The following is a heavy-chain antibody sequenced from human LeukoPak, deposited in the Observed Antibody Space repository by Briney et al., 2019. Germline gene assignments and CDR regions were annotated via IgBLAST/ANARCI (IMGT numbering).Heavy chain of an antibody. CDR2: IIPIFGTA. V-gene: IGHV1-69*13. J-gene: IGHJ4*02. CDR3: ARDSRVRYYDSSGYYGKNYFNY. CDR1: GGTFSSYA. D-gene: IGHD3-22*01. Sequence: GASVKVSCKASGGTFSSYAISWVRQAPGQGLEWMGGIIPIFGTANYAQKFQGRVTITADESTSTAYMELSSLRSEDTAVYYCARDSRVRYYDSSGYYGKNYFNYWGQGTLVTVSS.